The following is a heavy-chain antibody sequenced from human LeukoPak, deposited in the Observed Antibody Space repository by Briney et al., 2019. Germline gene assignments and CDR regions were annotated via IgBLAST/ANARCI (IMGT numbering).Heavy chain of an antibody. J-gene: IGHJ4*02. V-gene: IGHV4-38-2*02. CDR3: ARNDY. CDR2: IYHSGST. CDR1: GYSISSGYY. Sequence: SETLSLTCTVSGYSISSGYYWGWIRQPPGKGLEWIGTIYHSGSTYYNPSLKSRVTISVDTSKNQFSLKLSSVTAADTAVYYCARNDYWGQGTLVTVSS.